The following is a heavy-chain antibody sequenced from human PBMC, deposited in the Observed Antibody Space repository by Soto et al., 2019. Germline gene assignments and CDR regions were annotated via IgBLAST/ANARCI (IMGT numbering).Heavy chain of an antibody. V-gene: IGHV3-23*01. CDR3: AKDAGNEESLFDY. CDR1: GFTFSDFG. Sequence: EVQLLESGGDLVQSGGSLRLSCEASGFTFSDFGMSWVRQIPGKGLEWVSTVNNDGRNTYYADSVEGRFTISRDNSKNTLYLQMGSLRAEDTAIYYCAKDAGNEESLFDYWGQGTLVTVSS. J-gene: IGHJ4*02. CDR2: VNNDGRNT.